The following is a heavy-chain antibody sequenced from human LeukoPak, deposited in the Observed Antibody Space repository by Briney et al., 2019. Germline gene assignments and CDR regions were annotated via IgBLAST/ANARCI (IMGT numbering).Heavy chain of an antibody. D-gene: IGHD3-10*01. CDR2: IYDRGPA. Sequence: PSQTLSLTCTVSGGAIASGGYSWNWIRQSPGEGLEWIGCIYDRGPAYYNPSLKSRFTISVDRPKNQFFLNVTSLTDADTAVYYCARSRQASGLFSFWGQGTPVVVSS. CDR1: GGAIASGGYS. V-gene: IGHV4-30-2*06. CDR3: ARSRQASGLFSF. J-gene: IGHJ4*02.